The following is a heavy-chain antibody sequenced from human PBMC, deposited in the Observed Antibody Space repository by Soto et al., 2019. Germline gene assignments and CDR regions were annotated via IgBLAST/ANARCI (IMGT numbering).Heavy chain of an antibody. D-gene: IGHD2-15*01. Sequence: PSETLSLTCAVSGYSISSGYYWGWIRQPPGKGLEWIGSIYHSGSTYYNPSPKSRVTISVDTSKNQFSLKLSSVTAADTAVYYCARDPPGWTGYYYYGMDVWGQGTTVTVSS. J-gene: IGHJ6*02. CDR1: GYSISSGYY. CDR2: IYHSGST. CDR3: ARDPPGWTGYYYYGMDV. V-gene: IGHV4-38-2*02.